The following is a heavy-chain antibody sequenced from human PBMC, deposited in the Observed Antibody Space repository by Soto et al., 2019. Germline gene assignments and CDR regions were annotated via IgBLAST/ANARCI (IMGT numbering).Heavy chain of an antibody. CDR2: VSIGGST. V-gene: IGHV3-23*01. D-gene: IGHD2-15*01. CDR3: AKRRGAGGHFDY. J-gene: IGHJ4*02. CDR1: GFTFSSYA. Sequence: DVQLLESGGGLVQPEGSLRLSCAASGFTFSSYAMGWVRQGPGKGLEWVAGVSIGGSTHDADSVRGRFTISRDNSKNTLSLQMNSLTAEDTAVYFCAKRRGAGGHFDYWGQGALVTVSS.